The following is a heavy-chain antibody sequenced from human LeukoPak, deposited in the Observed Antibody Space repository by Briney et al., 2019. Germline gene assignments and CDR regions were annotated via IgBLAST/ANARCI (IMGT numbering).Heavy chain of an antibody. CDR1: GGSFSGYY. CDR2: INHSGST. V-gene: IGHV4-34*01. Sequence: SETLSLTCAVYGGSFSGYYWSLIRQPPGKGLEWIGEINHSGSTNYNPSLKSRVTISVDTSKNQFSLKLSSVTAADTAVYYCARLIVVVPAANQGVDYWGQGTLVTVSS. D-gene: IGHD2-2*01. CDR3: ARLIVVVPAANQGVDY. J-gene: IGHJ4*02.